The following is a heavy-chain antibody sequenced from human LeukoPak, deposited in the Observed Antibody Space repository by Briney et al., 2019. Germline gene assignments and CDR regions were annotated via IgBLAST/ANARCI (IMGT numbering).Heavy chain of an antibody. V-gene: IGHV3-21*01. CDR3: AKGPKRSGSYLSSVGMDV. Sequence: GGSLRLSCAASGFTFSSYWMSWVRQAPGKGLEWVSSISSSSSYIYYADSVKGRFTISRDNSKNTLYLQMNSLRAEDTAVYYCAKGPKRSGSYLSSVGMDVWGQGTTVTVSS. CDR1: GFTFSSYW. D-gene: IGHD1-26*01. J-gene: IGHJ6*02. CDR2: ISSSSSYI.